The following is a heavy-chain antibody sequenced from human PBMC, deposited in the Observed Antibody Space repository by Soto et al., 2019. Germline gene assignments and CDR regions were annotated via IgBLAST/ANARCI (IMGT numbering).Heavy chain of an antibody. Sequence: QVQLQESGPGLVKPSQTLSLTCTVSGGSISSGDYYWSWIRQPPGKGLEWIGYIYYSGSTYYNPSLKSRVTISVDTSKNQFSLKLSSVTAADTAVYYCARQIPPTYCSGGSCYMYNWFDPWGQGTLVTVSS. CDR1: GGSISSGDYY. J-gene: IGHJ5*02. CDR2: IYYSGST. V-gene: IGHV4-30-4*01. CDR3: ARQIPPTYCSGGSCYMYNWFDP. D-gene: IGHD2-15*01.